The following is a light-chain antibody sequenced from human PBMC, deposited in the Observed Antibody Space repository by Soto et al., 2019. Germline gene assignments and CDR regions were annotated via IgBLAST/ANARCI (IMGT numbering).Light chain of an antibody. V-gene: IGKV1-5*01. CDR3: QHYNSYPLT. CDR1: QSISSW. Sequence: SLEERVAVNCWASQSISSWLAWYQQKPGKAPKLLIYDASSLESVVPSRFSGSGYGTEFTLTTDSLQPDVFVTDYGQHYNSYPLTFGHGTKVDIK. CDR2: DAS. J-gene: IGKJ1*01.